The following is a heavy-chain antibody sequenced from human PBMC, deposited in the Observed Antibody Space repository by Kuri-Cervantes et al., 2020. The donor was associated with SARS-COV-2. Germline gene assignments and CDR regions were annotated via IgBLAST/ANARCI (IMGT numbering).Heavy chain of an antibody. Sequence: GGSLRLSCAASGFTFSSYSMNWVRQAPGKGLEWVSYISSSSSTIYYADSVKGRFTISRDNAKNSLYLQMNSLRDEDTAVYYCARDGYCSSTSCYTDYWGQGTLVTVSS. CDR3: ARDGYCSSTSCYTDY. D-gene: IGHD2-2*02. CDR2: ISSSSSTI. V-gene: IGHV3-48*02. J-gene: IGHJ4*02. CDR1: GFTFSSYS.